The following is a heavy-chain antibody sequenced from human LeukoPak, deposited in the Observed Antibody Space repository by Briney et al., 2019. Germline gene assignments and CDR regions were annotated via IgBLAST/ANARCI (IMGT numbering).Heavy chain of an antibody. V-gene: IGHV3-66*01. CDR2: IYSGGST. Sequence: HPGGSLRLSCAASGFTVSSNYMSWVRQAPGKGLEWVSVIYSGGSTYYADSVKGRFTISRDNAKNTLYLQMSSLTAEDTAVYYCTRGVYSSTDYWGQGTLVTVSS. D-gene: IGHD6-13*01. CDR3: TRGVYSSTDY. J-gene: IGHJ4*02. CDR1: GFTVSSNY.